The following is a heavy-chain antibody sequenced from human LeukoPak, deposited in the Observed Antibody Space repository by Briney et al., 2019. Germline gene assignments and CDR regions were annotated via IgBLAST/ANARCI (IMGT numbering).Heavy chain of an antibody. CDR3: ARDYIVAVLGRGRGAGY. CDR2: IYYSGST. J-gene: IGHJ4*02. V-gene: IGHV4-39*07. CDR1: GGSISSSSYY. Sequence: PSETLSLTCTVSGGSISSSSYYWGWIRQPPGKGLEWIGSIYYSGSTYYNPSLKSRVTISVDTSKNQFSLKLSSVTAADTAVYYCARDYIVAVLGRGRGAGYWGQGTRVTVSS. D-gene: IGHD6-19*01.